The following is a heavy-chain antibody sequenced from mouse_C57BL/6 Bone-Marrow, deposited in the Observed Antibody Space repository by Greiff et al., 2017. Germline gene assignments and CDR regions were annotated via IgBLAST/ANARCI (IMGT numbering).Heavy chain of an antibody. CDR1: GFTFSSYT. J-gene: IGHJ1*03. Sequence: EVQVVESGGGLVKPGGSLKLSCAASGFTFSSYTMSWVRQTPEKRLQWVAALSGGGGNTSYPDSVKGRFTISRDNDKNILYLQMSSLRSEDTALYYCSRQVTTVLATKYFDVWGTGTTVTVSS. V-gene: IGHV5-9*01. CDR2: LSGGGGNT. D-gene: IGHD1-1*01. CDR3: SRQVTTVLATKYFDV.